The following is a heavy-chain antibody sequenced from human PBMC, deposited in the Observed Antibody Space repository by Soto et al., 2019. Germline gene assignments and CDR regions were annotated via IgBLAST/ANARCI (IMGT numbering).Heavy chain of an antibody. CDR2: ISGSGGRT. V-gene: IGHV3-23*01. D-gene: IGHD2-2*02. CDR1: GFTFSSYA. Sequence: GGSLRLSCATSGFTFSSYAMSWVRHAPGKGLEWVSAISGSGGRTYYADSVKGRFTISRDNSKNTLYLQMNSLRAEDTAVYYCAAGRYCSSTSCYTINWLDPWGQGTLVTVSS. CDR3: AAGRYCSSTSCYTINWLDP. J-gene: IGHJ5*02.